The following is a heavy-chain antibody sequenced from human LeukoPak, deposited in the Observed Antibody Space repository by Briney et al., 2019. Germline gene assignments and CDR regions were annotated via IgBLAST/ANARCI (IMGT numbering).Heavy chain of an antibody. CDR3: ARDGTAAGSWYSYYYYMDV. J-gene: IGHJ6*03. D-gene: IGHD6-13*01. V-gene: IGHV1-2*04. CDR2: INPNSGGT. Sequence: ASVKVSCKASGYTFTGYYMHWVRQAPGQGLEWMGWINPNSGGTNYAQKFQGWVTMTRDTSISTAYMELSRLRSDDTAVYYCARDGTAAGSWYSYYYYMDVWGKGTTVTVSS. CDR1: GYTFTGYY.